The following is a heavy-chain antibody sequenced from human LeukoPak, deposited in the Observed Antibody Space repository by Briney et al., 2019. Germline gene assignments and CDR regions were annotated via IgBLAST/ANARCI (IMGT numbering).Heavy chain of an antibody. CDR3: ARGHEY. CDR1: GESFSGYS. CDR2: INHSGSA. J-gene: IGHJ4*02. Sequence: SETLSLTCAVYGESFSGYSWSWIRQPPGKGLEWIGGINHSGSANYNPSLKSRVTISVDTSKNQFSLKLKSVTAADTAVYYCARGHEYWGQGTLVTVSS. V-gene: IGHV4-34*01.